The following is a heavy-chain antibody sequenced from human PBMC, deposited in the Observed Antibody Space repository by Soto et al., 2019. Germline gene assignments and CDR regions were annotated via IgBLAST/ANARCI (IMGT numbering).Heavy chain of an antibody. CDR2: AHHSGRT. Sequence: QVQLQESGPGLLKPSGTLSLTCTVSGDSMSISNWWNWVRQPPGKGLEWIGEAHHSGRTNYNPSLNSRVTISVDRSQNLFSLQLTSVTAADTAVYFCARSEATALDFWGQGILVTVSS. CDR1: GDSMSISNW. J-gene: IGHJ4*02. CDR3: ARSEATALDF. V-gene: IGHV4-4*02.